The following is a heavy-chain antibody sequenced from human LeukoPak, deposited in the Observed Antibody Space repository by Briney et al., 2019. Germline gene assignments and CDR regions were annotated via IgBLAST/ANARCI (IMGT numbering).Heavy chain of an antibody. V-gene: IGHV3-21*01. D-gene: IGHD2-2*01. Sequence: GGSLRLSCEASGFTVRSNYMSWVRQAPGKGLEWVSSISSSSSYIYYADSVKGRFTISRDNAKNSLYLQMNSLRAEDTAVYYCARMLVPAAVDYWGQGTLVTVSS. CDR3: ARMLVPAAVDY. J-gene: IGHJ4*02. CDR2: ISSSSSYI. CDR1: GFTVRSNY.